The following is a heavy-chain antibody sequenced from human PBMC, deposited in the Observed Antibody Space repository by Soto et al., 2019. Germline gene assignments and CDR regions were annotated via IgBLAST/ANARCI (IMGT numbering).Heavy chain of an antibody. D-gene: IGHD1-1*01. J-gene: IGHJ4*02. CDR3: ARGSYNWNDFPFDH. CDR1: GYRFNAYT. Sequence: QVQLVESGGDVVQPGGSLRLSCAASGYRFNAYTIHWVRQAPGKGLEWVALISSDESNKYYADSVKGRFTISRDDSEKTLFLQMNSLRPEDTALYYCARGSYNWNDFPFDHWGQGTLVTVSS. V-gene: IGHV3-30-3*01. CDR2: ISSDESNK.